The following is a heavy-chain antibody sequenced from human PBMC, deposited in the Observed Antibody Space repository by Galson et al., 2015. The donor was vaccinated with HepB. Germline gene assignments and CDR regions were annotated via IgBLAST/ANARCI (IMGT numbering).Heavy chain of an antibody. CDR2: ISGSGGST. CDR1: GFTFSSYA. CDR3: ATEWELRVRLSLDAFDI. V-gene: IGHV3-23*01. J-gene: IGHJ3*02. D-gene: IGHD1-26*01. Sequence: SLRLSCAASGFTFSSYAMSWVRQAPGKGLEWVSAISGSGGSTYYADSVKGRFTISRDNSKDTLYLQMNSLRAEDTAVYYCATEWELRVRLSLDAFDIWGQGTMVTVSS.